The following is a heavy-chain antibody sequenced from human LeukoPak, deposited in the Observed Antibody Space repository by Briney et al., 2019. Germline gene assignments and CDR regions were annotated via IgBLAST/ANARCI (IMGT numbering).Heavy chain of an antibody. D-gene: IGHD2-15*01. CDR3: ARVYCSGGSCYVDY. V-gene: IGHV4-59*01. J-gene: IGHJ4*02. Sequence: SETLSLTCTVSGGSISSYYWSWIRQPPGKGLEWIGYIYYSGSTNYNPSLKSRVTISVDTSKNQFSLKLSSVTAADTAVYYCARVYCSGGSCYVDYWGQGTLDTASS. CDR1: GGSISSYY. CDR2: IYYSGST.